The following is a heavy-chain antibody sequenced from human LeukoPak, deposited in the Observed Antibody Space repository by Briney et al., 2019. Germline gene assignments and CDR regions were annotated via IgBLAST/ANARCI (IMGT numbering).Heavy chain of an antibody. Sequence: SLRLSCAASGFTFDDYAMHWVRQAPGKGLEWVSGISWNSGSIGYADSVKGRFTISRDNAKNTLYLQMNSLRAEDTAVYYCARAVGYCSGGSCYPQYFQHWGQGTLVTVSS. D-gene: IGHD2-15*01. CDR3: ARAVGYCSGGSCYPQYFQH. J-gene: IGHJ1*01. CDR1: GFTFDDYA. CDR2: ISWNSGSI. V-gene: IGHV3-9*01.